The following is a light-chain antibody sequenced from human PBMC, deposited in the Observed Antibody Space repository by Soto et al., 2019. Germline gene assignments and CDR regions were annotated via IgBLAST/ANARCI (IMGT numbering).Light chain of an antibody. Sequence: QSALTQPASVSGSPGQSITISCTGTSIDVGHPYTYVSWYQQYPGKAPKLLILGVSNRPSGISGRFSGSKSGNTASLTISGLQPEDEADYYCMSYIASTTTHWVLGGGTKVTVL. J-gene: IGLJ3*02. V-gene: IGLV2-14*03. CDR2: GVS. CDR3: MSYIASTTTHWV. CDR1: SIDVGHPYTY.